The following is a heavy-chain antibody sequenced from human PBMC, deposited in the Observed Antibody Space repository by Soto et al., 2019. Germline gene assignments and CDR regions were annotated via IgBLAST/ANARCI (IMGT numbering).Heavy chain of an antibody. Sequence: WGTIRLSFAASGLTLMSYCIHFLRNAPFKWREWVAVISYDGSNKYYADSVKCRFTISRDSSKNTLYLQMRSLRAEETAVYYGANSVWLRDYYYGMEVCAQGITV. V-gene: IGHV3-30*18. CDR3: ANSVWLRDYYYGMEV. D-gene: IGHD5-18*01. CDR1: GLTLMSYC. J-gene: IGHJ6*01. CDR2: ISYDGSNK.